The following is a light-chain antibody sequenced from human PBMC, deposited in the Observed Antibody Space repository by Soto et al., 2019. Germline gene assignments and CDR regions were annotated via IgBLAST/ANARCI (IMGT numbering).Light chain of an antibody. CDR3: QQYDSYPWT. V-gene: IGKV1-5*03. CDR2: EAS. Sequence: DIQMNQSPSTLSASVGDRVNITCRASQTINRWLAWHQQKPGKAPKLLIYEASNLETGVPSRFGGSGPGTEFTLIISSLQPDDFATYYCQQYDSYPWTFGQGTKVDIK. CDR1: QTINRW. J-gene: IGKJ1*01.